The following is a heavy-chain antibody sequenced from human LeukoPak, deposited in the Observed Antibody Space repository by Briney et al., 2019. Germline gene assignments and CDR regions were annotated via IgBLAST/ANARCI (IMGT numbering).Heavy chain of an antibody. J-gene: IGHJ4*02. V-gene: IGHV3-7*03. CDR3: ANSPPIQDYYDSSGRNFDY. Sequence: GGSLRLSCIVSGFTFSTSWMSWVRQAPGKGLESVGRIKPDGSATNYVGSVEGRFSVSRDNAENSLYLQMNSLRAEDTAVYYCANSPPIQDYYDSSGRNFDYWGQGTLVTVSS. CDR1: GFTFSTSW. D-gene: IGHD3-22*01. CDR2: IKPDGSAT.